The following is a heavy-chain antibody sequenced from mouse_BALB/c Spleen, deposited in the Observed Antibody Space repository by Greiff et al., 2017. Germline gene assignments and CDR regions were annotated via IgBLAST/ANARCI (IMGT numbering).Heavy chain of an antibody. D-gene: IGHD4-1*01. J-gene: IGHJ2*01. CDR3: ARDPGAPIDY. CDR1: GFTFSSYG. V-gene: IGHV5-6-3*01. CDR2: INSNGGST. Sequence: EVQLVESGGGLVQPGGSLKLSCAASGFTFSSYGMSWVRQTPDKRLELVATINSNGGSTYYPDSVKGRFTISRDNAKNTLYLQMSSLKSEDTAMYYCARDPGAPIDYWGQGTTPTVSS.